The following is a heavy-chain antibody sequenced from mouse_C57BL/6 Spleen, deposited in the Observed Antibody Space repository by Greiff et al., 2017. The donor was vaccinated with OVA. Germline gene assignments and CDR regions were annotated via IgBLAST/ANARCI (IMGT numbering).Heavy chain of an antibody. J-gene: IGHJ3*01. CDR3: ARTAQATFAY. V-gene: IGHV1-55*01. CDR1: GYTFTSYW. D-gene: IGHD3-2*02. Sequence: QVQLQQPGAELVKPGASVKMSCKASGYTFTSYWITWVKQRPGHGLEWIGDIYPGSGSTNYNEKFKSKATLTVDTSSSTAYMQRSSLTSEDTAVYYCARTAQATFAYWGQGTLVTVSA. CDR2: IYPGSGST.